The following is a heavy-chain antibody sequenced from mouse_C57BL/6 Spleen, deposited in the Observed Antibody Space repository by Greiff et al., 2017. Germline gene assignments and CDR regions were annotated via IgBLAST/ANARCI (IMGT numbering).Heavy chain of an antibody. CDR2: IDPSDSYT. V-gene: IGHV1-50*01. CDR3: ARGNY. CDR1: GYTFTSYW. J-gene: IGHJ2*01. Sequence: VQLQQPGAELVKPGASVKLSCKASGYTFTSYWMQWVKQRPGQGLEWIGEIDPSDSYTNYNQKFKGKATLTVDTSSSPAYMQLSSLTSEDSAVYYCARGNYWGQGTTLTVSS.